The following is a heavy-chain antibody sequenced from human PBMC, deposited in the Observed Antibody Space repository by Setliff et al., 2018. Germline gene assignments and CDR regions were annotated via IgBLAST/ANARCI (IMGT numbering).Heavy chain of an antibody. Sequence: SETLSLTCTVSGGSVNSGYDNWNWLRQPAGKGLEWIGHINRRGSTNFSPSLKSRVTISIDKSKNQFSLKMSSVTAADTAVYYCARAPRYFDSTGSYFDGWGQGTLVTVSS. D-gene: IGHD3-22*01. CDR1: GGSVNSGYDN. CDR2: INRRGST. V-gene: IGHV4-61*10. CDR3: ARAPRYFDSTGSYFDG. J-gene: IGHJ4*02.